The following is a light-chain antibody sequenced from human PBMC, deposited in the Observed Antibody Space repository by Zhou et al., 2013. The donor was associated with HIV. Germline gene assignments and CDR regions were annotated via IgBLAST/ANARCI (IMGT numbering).Light chain of an antibody. Sequence: QSVLTQPPSASGTPGHRVTISCSGSSSNIGNNYVSWYQQLPGTAPKLLIYENNKRPSGIPDRFSGSKSGTSATLGITGLQTGDEADYYCGTWDSSLSAGVFGGGTKLTVL. J-gene: IGLJ2*01. V-gene: IGLV1-51*02. CDR2: ENN. CDR3: GTWDSSLSAGV. CDR1: SSNIGNNY.